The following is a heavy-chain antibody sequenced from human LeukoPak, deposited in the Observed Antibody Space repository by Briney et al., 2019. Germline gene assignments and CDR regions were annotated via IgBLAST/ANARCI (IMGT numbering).Heavy chain of an antibody. D-gene: IGHD3-10*01. J-gene: IGHJ6*04. CDR1: GFTFSSYA. CDR3: AKEIWFGELLEGYGMDV. CDR2: ISGSGGST. V-gene: IGHV3-23*01. Sequence: HPGGSLRLSCAASGFTFSSYAMSWVRQAPGKGLEWVSAISGSGGSTYYADSVKGRFTISRDNSKNTLYLQMNSLRAEDTAVYYCAKEIWFGELLEGYGMDVWGKGTTVTVSS.